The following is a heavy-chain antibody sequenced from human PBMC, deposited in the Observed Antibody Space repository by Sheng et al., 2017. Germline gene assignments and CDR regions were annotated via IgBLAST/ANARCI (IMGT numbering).Heavy chain of an antibody. V-gene: IGHV4-38-2*02. D-gene: IGHD2-15*01. CDR3: ARDLRGVVAVPDY. Sequence: QVQLQESGPGLVKPSETLSLTCAVSGYSISSGYYWGWIRQPPGKGLEWIGSIYHSGSTYYNPSLKSRVTISVDTSKNQFSLKLSSVTAADTAVYYCARDLRGVVAVPDYWGQGTLVTVSS. CDR1: GYSISSGYY. CDR2: IYHSGST. J-gene: IGHJ4*02.